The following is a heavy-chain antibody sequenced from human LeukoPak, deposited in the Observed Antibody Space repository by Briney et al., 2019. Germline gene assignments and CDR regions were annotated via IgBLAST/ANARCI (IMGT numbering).Heavy chain of an antibody. CDR1: GFTFSNYW. D-gene: IGHD1-26*01. Sequence: GGSLRLSCAASGFTFSNYWMSWVRQAPGRGLEWVANLKQDGSENYYVDSVKGRFTVSRDNAKNSLYLQMNSLRPEDTAFYYCAKDAGGYYYYYMGVWGKGTTVTISS. CDR3: AKDAGGYYYYYMGV. V-gene: IGHV3-7*03. CDR2: LKQDGSEN. J-gene: IGHJ6*03.